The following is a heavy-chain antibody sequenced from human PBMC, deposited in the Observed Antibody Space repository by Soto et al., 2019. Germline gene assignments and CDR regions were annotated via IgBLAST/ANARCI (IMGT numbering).Heavy chain of an antibody. Sequence: PSETLSLTCNVSGRSMISYYWSWIRQPAGKGLEWIARIYTGGDTNYNPSLKSRVTMSVDTSKSQFSLSLTSVTAADTAVYYCAREGDDRHFFFDSWGQGTLVTVSS. D-gene: IGHD3-3*02. CDR2: IYTGGDT. CDR3: AREGDDRHFFFDS. J-gene: IGHJ4*02. CDR1: GRSMISYY. V-gene: IGHV4-4*07.